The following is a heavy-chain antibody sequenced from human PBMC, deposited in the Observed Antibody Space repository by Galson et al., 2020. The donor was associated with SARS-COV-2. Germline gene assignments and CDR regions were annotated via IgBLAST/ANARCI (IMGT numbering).Heavy chain of an antibody. CDR2: IDWDDDK. CDR3: ARIRLVEGDPFDH. CDR1: GFSLSTPGMC. D-gene: IGHD2-21*02. J-gene: IGHJ4*02. V-gene: IGHV2-70*11. Sequence: QTLSLTCTFSGFSLSTPGMCVNWIRQPPGKALEWLARIDWDDDKYYTTSLKTRLTISKDTSKNQVVLTMTNMDPEDTATYYCARIRLVEGDPFDHWGQGTLVTVSS.